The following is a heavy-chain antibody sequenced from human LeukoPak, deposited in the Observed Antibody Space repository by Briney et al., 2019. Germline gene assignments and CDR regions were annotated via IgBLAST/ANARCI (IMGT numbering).Heavy chain of an antibody. V-gene: IGHV4-61*02. CDR1: GGSISSGSCY. CDR3: ARAPEEWELSYFDY. D-gene: IGHD1-26*01. CDR2: IYTSGST. J-gene: IGHJ4*02. Sequence: SETLSLTCTVSGGSISSGSCYWSWIRQPAGKGLEWIGRIYTSGSTNYNPSLKSRVTISVDTSKNQFSLKLSSVTAADTAVYYCARAPEEWELSYFDYWGQGTLVTVSS.